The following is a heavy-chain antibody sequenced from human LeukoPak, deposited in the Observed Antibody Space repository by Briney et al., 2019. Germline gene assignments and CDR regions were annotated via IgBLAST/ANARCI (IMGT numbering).Heavy chain of an antibody. V-gene: IGHV1-2*02. CDR2: INPNTGGT. CDR3: VRDLATSGPNH. J-gene: IGHJ3*01. CDR1: GYTFTGYY. D-gene: IGHD5-12*01. Sequence: ASVKVSCKASGYTFTGYYIYWVRQAPGQGLEWMGWINPNTGGTNYAQKFQGRVTMTRDTSISVAYMELSRLRSDDTGVYYCVRDLATSGPNHWGQGTMVTVSS.